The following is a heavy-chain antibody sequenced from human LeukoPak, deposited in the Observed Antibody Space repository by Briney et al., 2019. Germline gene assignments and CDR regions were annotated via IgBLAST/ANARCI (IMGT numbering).Heavy chain of an antibody. CDR3: ARGITSAMVPYYFDY. J-gene: IGHJ4*02. CDR2: INAGNGNT. CDR1: GYTFTSYA. Sequence: ASVKVSCKASGYTFTSYAMHWVRQAPGQRLEWMGWINAGNGNTKYSQKFQGRVTITRDTSTSTAYMELRSLRSDDTAVYYCARGITSAMVPYYFDYWGQGTLVTVSS. D-gene: IGHD5-18*01. V-gene: IGHV1-3*01.